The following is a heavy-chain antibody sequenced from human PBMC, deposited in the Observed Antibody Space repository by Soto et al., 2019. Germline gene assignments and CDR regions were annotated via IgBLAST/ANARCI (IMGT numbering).Heavy chain of an antibody. V-gene: IGHV3-66*01. D-gene: IGHD2-15*01. J-gene: IGHJ6*03. CDR1: GFTVSSNY. Sequence: EVQLVESGGGLVQPGGSLRLSCAASGFTVSSNYMSWVRQAPGKGLEWVSVIYSGGSTYYADSVKARFTISRDNSKNTLYLQMNSLRAEDTAVYYCATGGPYCSGGSCYPSDYYMDVWGKGTTVTVSS. CDR3: ATGGPYCSGGSCYPSDYYMDV. CDR2: IYSGGST.